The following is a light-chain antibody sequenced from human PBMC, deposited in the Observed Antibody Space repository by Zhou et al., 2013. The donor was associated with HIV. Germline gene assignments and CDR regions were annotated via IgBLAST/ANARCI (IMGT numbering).Light chain of an antibody. J-gene: IGKJ3*01. CDR3: QQYSGSPPFT. CDR1: QSVSDY. Sequence: IVLTQSPATLSLSPGERATLSCRASQSVSDYLVWYQQKPGQAPRLLIYDASNRATGIPARFSGSGSGTDFTLTISRLEPEDFAVYYCQQYSGSPPFTFGPGTKVDF. V-gene: IGKV3-11*01. CDR2: DAS.